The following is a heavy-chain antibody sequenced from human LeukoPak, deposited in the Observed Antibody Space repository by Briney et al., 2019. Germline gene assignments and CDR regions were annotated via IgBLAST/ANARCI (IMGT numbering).Heavy chain of an antibody. CDR3: ARDLSPVPNYPGYFDY. V-gene: IGHV3-23*01. J-gene: IGHJ4*02. D-gene: IGHD5-24*01. CDR2: ISGSGGST. Sequence: GGSLRLSCAASGFTFSSYAMSWVRQAPGKGLEWVSAISGSGGSTYYADSVKGRFTISRDNSKNTLYLQMNSLRAEDTAVYYCARDLSPVPNYPGYFDYWGQGTLVTVSS. CDR1: GFTFSSYA.